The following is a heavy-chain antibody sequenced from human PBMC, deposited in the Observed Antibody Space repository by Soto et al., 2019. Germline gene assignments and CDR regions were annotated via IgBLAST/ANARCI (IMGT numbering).Heavy chain of an antibody. J-gene: IGHJ4*02. V-gene: IGHV4-4*02. CDR2: IYHSGST. D-gene: IGHD5-18*01. Sequence: QVQLQESGPGLVKPSGTLSLTCAVSGGSISSSNWWSWVRQPPGKGLEWIGEIYHSGSTNYNPSHQERVTISVDKSTNQFSLQLSSVTAADTAVYYCARLPSVDTAMVIPDYWGQGTLVTVSS. CDR3: ARLPSVDTAMVIPDY. CDR1: GGSISSSNW.